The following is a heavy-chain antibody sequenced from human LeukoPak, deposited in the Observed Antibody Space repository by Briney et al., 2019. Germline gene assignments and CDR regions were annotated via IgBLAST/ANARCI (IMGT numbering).Heavy chain of an antibody. CDR1: GGSFSAYY. V-gene: IGHV4-34*01. Sequence: SETLSLTCAVYGGSFSAYYWTWIRQPPGKGLEWIGEINHSGSSNYNSSLRSRVAISVDTSYKQFSLRLSSVTAADTAVYYCAPRGDIEHSYVYGKWFDPWGQGTRVTVSS. CDR3: APRGDIEHSYVYGKWFDP. J-gene: IGHJ5*02. D-gene: IGHD5-18*01. CDR2: INHSGSS.